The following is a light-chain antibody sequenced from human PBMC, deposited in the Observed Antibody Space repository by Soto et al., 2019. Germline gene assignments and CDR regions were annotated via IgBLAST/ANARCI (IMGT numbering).Light chain of an antibody. CDR2: GNS. CDR3: QSYDSSLSGWV. Sequence: QSVLTQPPSLSGAPGQRVTSSCTGSSSNLVAGYDVHWYQQLPGTAPKLLIYGNSNRPSGVPDRFSGSKSGTSASLAITGLQAEDEADYYCQSYDSSLSGWVFGGGTKLTVL. CDR1: SSNLVAGYD. V-gene: IGLV1-40*01. J-gene: IGLJ3*02.